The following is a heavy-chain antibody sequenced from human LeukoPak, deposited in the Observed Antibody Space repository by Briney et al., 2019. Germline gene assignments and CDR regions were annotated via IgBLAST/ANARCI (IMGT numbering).Heavy chain of an antibody. CDR2: IYTTGST. CDR3: ARDLDLDY. J-gene: IGHJ4*02. V-gene: IGHV4-4*07. CDR1: GVSDASFSSYY. Sequence: SETLSLTCTVSGVSDASFSSYYWNWIRQPAGKGLEWIGRIYTTGSTNYNPSFKSRVTLSVDRSREQFSLKLTSVTAADTAVYYCARDLDLDYWGQGTLVTVSS. D-gene: IGHD3-16*01.